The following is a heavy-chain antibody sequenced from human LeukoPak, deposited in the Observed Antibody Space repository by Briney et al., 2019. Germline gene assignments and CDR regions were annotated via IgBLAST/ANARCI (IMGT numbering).Heavy chain of an antibody. J-gene: IGHJ4*02. CDR1: GFTFSSYG. CDR2: IWYDGSNK. V-gene: IGHV3-33*01. CDR3: ARDESGSYRPLYYFDY. Sequence: GRSLRLSCAASGFTFSSYGMHWVRQAPGNGLEWVAVIWYDGSNKYYADSVKGRFTISRDNSKNTLYLQMNSLRAEDTAVYYCARDESGSYRPLYYFDYWGQGTLVTVSS. D-gene: IGHD1-26*01.